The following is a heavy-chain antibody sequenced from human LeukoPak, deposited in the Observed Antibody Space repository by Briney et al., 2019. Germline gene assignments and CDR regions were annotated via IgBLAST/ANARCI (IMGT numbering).Heavy chain of an antibody. V-gene: IGHV1-18*01. CDR2: ISAYNGNT. D-gene: IGHD2-2*01. J-gene: IGHJ4*02. CDR1: GYTFTSYG. Sequence: ASVKVSCKASGYTFTSYGISWVRQAPGQGLECMGWISAYNGNTNYAQKLQGRVTMTTDTSTSTAYMELRSLRSDDTAVYYCARDSGIPIVVPAAPFDYWGQGTLVTVSS. CDR3: ARDSGIPIVVPAAPFDY.